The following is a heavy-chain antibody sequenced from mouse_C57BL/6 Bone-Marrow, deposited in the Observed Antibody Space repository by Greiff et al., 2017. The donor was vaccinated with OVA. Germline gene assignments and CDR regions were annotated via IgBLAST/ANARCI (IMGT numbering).Heavy chain of an antibody. Sequence: EVQLQESGPGLVKPSQSLSLTCSVTGYSITSGYYWNWIRQFPGNKLEWMGYISYDGSNNYNPSLKNRISSTRETSKNQFFLKLNSVTTEDTATYYCARGIDYGWFAYWGQGTLVTVSA. CDR3: ARGIDYGWFAY. CDR2: ISYDGSN. CDR1: GYSITSGYY. V-gene: IGHV3-6*01. D-gene: IGHD2-4*01. J-gene: IGHJ3*01.